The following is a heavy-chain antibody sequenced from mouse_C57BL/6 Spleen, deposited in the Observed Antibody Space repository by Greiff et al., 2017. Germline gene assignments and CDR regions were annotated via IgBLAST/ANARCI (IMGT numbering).Heavy chain of an antibody. D-gene: IGHD1-1*01. CDR1: GYTFTSYW. Sequence: VQLQQPGAELVKPGASVKMSCKASGYTFTSYWITWVKQRPGQGLEWIGDIYPGSGSTNYNEKFKSKATLTVDTSSSTAYMQLSSLTSEDSAVYDCARGDGSYDYLDYGGQGTTLTVSS. CDR3: ARGDGSYDYLDY. V-gene: IGHV1-55*01. CDR2: IYPGSGST. J-gene: IGHJ2*01.